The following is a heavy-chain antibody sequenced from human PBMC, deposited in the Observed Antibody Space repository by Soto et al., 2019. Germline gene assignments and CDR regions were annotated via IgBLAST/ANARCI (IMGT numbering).Heavy chain of an antibody. V-gene: IGHV4-39*01. Sequence: SETLSLTCTVSGGSISSSSYYWGWIRQPPGKGLEWIGSIYYSGSTYYNPSLKSRVTISVDTSKNQFSLKLSSVTAADTAVYYCGRRYYDYVWGSYRNNWFDPWGQGTLVTVSS. D-gene: IGHD3-16*02. CDR1: GGSISSSSYY. CDR3: GRRYYDYVWGSYRNNWFDP. J-gene: IGHJ5*02. CDR2: IYYSGST.